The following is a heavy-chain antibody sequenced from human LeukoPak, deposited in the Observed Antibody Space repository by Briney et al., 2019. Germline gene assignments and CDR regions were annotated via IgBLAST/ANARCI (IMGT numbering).Heavy chain of an antibody. V-gene: IGHV4-59*02. D-gene: IGHD1-14*01. CDR2: VSYSGGT. J-gene: IGHJ4*02. CDR1: GDSVSGHY. Sequence: SETLSLTCTVSGDSVSGHYWSWIRQTPGKGLEWIGYVSYSGGTNYNPSLKRRVSISLDTSKNQFSLNLRSVSAADTAIYYCASHRRSHRAEYWGQGTLVTASS. CDR3: ASHRRSHRAEY.